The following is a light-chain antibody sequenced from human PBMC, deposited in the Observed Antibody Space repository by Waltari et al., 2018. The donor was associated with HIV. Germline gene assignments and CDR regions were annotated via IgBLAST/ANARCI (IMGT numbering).Light chain of an antibody. J-gene: IGKJ2*01. CDR1: QSISIF. CDR3: QQSYSTPPDT. V-gene: IGKV1-39*01. CDR2: LAS. Sequence: DIQLTLSPSSPSASVGSTVTTTCRASQSISIFLNWYQQKSGKAPKLLIYLASDLQSGVPSRFSGSGSGTDFTLTISSLQPKDFATYFCQQSYSTPPDTFGQGTEVEVK.